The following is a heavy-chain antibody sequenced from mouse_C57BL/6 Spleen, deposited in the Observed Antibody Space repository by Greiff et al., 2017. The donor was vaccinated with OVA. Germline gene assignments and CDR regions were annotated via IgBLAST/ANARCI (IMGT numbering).Heavy chain of an antibody. CDR2: IYPRSGNT. J-gene: IGHJ4*01. CDR1: GYTFTSYG. Sequence: VQLQESGAELARPGASVKLSCKASGYTFTSYGISWVKQRPGQGLEWIGEIYPRSGNTYYNEKFKGKATLTADKSSSTAYMELRSLTSEDSAVYFCARSGDYYAMDYWGQGTSVTVSS. V-gene: IGHV1-81*01. CDR3: ARSGDYYAMDY. D-gene: IGHD4-1*01.